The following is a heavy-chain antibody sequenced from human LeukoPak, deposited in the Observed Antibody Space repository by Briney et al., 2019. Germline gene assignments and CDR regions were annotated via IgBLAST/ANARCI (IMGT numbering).Heavy chain of an antibody. V-gene: IGHV4-34*01. Sequence: SETLSLTCAVYGGSFNGYYWSWIRQPPGKGLEWIGEINHSGSTNYNPSLKSRVTISVDTSKNQFSLKLSSVTAADTAVYYCARGGLYLLWGQGTLVTVSS. CDR2: INHSGST. J-gene: IGHJ4*02. D-gene: IGHD2-8*01. CDR1: GGSFNGYY. CDR3: ARGGLYLL.